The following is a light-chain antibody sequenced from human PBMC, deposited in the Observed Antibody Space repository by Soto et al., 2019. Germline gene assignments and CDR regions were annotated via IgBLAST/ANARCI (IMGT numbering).Light chain of an antibody. V-gene: IGKV3-15*01. CDR1: HSVGRN. J-gene: IGKJ4*01. CDR3: QQYNHWPPLT. Sequence: EIVMTQSPATLSVSPGERATLSCRASHSVGRNLAWCQQKPGQAPRLLIYGASTRATGIPARFSGSGSGTEFTLTISSLQSEDFAIYSCQQYNHWPPLTFGGGTKVEIK. CDR2: GAS.